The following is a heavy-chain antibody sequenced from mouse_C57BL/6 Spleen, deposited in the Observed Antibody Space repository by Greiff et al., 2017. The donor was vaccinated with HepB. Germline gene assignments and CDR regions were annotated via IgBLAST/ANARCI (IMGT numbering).Heavy chain of an antibody. D-gene: IGHD3-3*01. Sequence: EVQRVESGGGLVQPGGSLKLSCAASGFTFSDYYMYWVRQTPEKRLEWVAYISNGGGSTYYPDTVKGRFTISRDNAKNTLYLQMSRLKSEDTAMYYCARQRGDAWFAYWGQGTLVTVSA. CDR1: GFTFSDYY. V-gene: IGHV5-12*01. CDR2: ISNGGGST. CDR3: ARQRGDAWFAY. J-gene: IGHJ3*01.